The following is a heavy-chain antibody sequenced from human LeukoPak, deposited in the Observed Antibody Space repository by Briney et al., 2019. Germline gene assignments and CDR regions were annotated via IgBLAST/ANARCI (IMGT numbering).Heavy chain of an antibody. CDR1: GGSISSSSYY. D-gene: IGHD5-12*01. Sequence: SETLSLTCTVSGGSISSSSYYWGWIRQPPGKGLEWIGSIYYSGSTYYNPSLKSRVTISVDTSKNQFSLKLSSVTAADTAVYYCARDPNHVDISSGAFDIWGQGTMVTVSS. CDR3: ARDPNHVDISSGAFDI. CDR2: IYYSGST. V-gene: IGHV4-39*02. J-gene: IGHJ3*02.